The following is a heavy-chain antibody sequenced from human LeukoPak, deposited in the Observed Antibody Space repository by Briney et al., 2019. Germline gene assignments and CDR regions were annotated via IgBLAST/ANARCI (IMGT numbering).Heavy chain of an antibody. D-gene: IGHD5-18*01. Sequence: ASVKVSCKASGYTFTGHYMHWVRQAPGQGLEWVGWINPNSGGTNFAQEFQGRVTMTTDTSITTAYMELSRLRSDDTAVYYCARELGPKYTYGPGFDYWGLGTLVTVSS. J-gene: IGHJ4*02. CDR3: ARELGPKYTYGPGFDY. V-gene: IGHV1-2*02. CDR1: GYTFTGHY. CDR2: INPNSGGT.